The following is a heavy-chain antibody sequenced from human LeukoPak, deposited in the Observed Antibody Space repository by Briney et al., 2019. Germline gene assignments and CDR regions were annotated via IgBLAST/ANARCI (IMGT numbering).Heavy chain of an antibody. J-gene: IGHJ3*02. Sequence: GESLKISCKGSEYSFASYWIGWVRQMPGKGLEWMGIVYPGDSDTRYSPSFQGQVAISADKSISTAYLQWSSLKASDTAMYYCARQKTYYYGSDAFDIWGQGTMFTVSS. V-gene: IGHV5-51*01. CDR2: VYPGDSDT. CDR1: EYSFASYW. CDR3: ARQKTYYYGSDAFDI. D-gene: IGHD3-10*01.